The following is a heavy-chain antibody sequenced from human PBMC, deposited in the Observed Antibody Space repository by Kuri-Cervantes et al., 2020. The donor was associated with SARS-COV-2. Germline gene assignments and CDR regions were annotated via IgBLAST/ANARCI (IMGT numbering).Heavy chain of an antibody. D-gene: IGHD3-9*01. Sequence: GSLRLSCNVSGGSISSYYWSWIRQPPGKGLEWIGYIYYSGSTNYNPSLKSRVTISVDTSKNQFSLKLSSVTAADTAVYYCARDTYYDILTGYSPLGFDPWGQGTLVTVSS. CDR3: ARDTYYDILTGYSPLGFDP. J-gene: IGHJ5*02. CDR2: IYYSGST. CDR1: GGSISSYY. V-gene: IGHV4-59*12.